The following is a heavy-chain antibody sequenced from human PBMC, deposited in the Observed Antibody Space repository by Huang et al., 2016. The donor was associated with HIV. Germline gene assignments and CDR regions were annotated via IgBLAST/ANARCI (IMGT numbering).Heavy chain of an antibody. CDR1: GFNFKSYW. CDR3: ATNLQIVVVPPDMGYDAFDM. CDR2: IRGDGSEK. J-gene: IGHJ3*02. D-gene: IGHD2-2*01. Sequence: DEHLVESGGGLVQQGGSVTITCEVSGFNFKSYWMNWVRKGAGKVREGVAKIRGDGSEKNYVDSVKGLVTIFRDNAKNLLDLQMKSLRAEDTSVYYCATNLQIVVVPPDMGYDAFDMWGQGTMVTVSS. V-gene: IGHV3-7*01.